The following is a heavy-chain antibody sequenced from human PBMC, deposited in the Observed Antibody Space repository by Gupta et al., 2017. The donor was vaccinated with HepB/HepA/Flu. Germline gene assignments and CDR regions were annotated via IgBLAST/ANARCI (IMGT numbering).Heavy chain of an antibody. J-gene: IGHJ4*02. Sequence: QVQLVQSGAEVKKPGASVKVSCKASGYTFTSYYLQWVRQAPGQGLEWMGVINPSGGSTKYAQKFQGRVTMTRDTAKSTVYMDLRRLRSEDTAVYDGSRYPHDYGDYRYVLEYWGQGTLVTVSS. CDR2: INPSGGST. CDR3: SRYPHDYGDYRYVLEY. V-gene: IGHV1-46*01. CDR1: GYTFTSYY. D-gene: IGHD4-17*01.